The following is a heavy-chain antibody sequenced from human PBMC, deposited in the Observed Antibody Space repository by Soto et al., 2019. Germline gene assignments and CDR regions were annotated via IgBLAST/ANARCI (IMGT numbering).Heavy chain of an antibody. V-gene: IGHV1-46*01. Sequence: ASVKVSWKASGYTFTSYYMHWVRQAPGQGLEWMGIINPSGGSTSYAQKFQGRVTMTRDTSTSTVYMELSSLRSEDTAVYYCARDGPRRYYDFWSGYYTSNWFDPWGQGTLVTVSS. CDR2: INPSGGST. CDR1: GYTFTSYY. CDR3: ARDGPRRYYDFWSGYYTSNWFDP. D-gene: IGHD3-3*01. J-gene: IGHJ5*02.